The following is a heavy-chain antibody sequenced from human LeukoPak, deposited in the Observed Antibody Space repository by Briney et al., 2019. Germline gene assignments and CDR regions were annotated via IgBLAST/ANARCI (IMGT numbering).Heavy chain of an antibody. V-gene: IGHV3-30*02. Sequence: GGSLRLSCAASGFTFSSYGMHWVRQAPGKGLEWVAFIRYDGSNKYYADSVKGRFTISRDNSKNTLYLQMNSLRAEDTAVYYCARDLLEIAANSYFDYWGQGTLVTVSS. J-gene: IGHJ4*02. CDR3: ARDLLEIAANSYFDY. CDR2: IRYDGSNK. D-gene: IGHD6-13*01. CDR1: GFTFSSYG.